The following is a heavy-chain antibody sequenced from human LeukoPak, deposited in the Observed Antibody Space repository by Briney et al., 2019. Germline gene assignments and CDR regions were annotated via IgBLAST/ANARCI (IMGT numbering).Heavy chain of an antibody. D-gene: IGHD3-10*01. CDR2: TRNKANSYTT. CDR1: GFTFSSYS. J-gene: IGHJ5*02. V-gene: IGHV3-72*01. CDR3: ASLYGSGKRWVDP. Sequence: GGSLRLSCAASGFTFSSYSMNWVRQAPGKGLEWVGRTRNKANSYTTEYAASVKGRFTISRDDSKNSLYPQMNSLKTEDTAVYYCASLYGSGKRWVDPWGQGTLVTVSS.